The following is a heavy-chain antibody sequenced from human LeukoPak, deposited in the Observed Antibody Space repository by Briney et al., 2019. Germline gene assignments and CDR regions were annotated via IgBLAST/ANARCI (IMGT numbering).Heavy chain of an antibody. D-gene: IGHD7-27*01. CDR2: IYRGGST. J-gene: IGHJ4*02. Sequence: GGSLRLSCAASGFSISSYEMNWVRQAPGKGLEWVSVIYRGGSTYYADSVKGRFSVSRDNSKNTVYLQMNSLRAEDTAVYYCASRLGTRGYWGQGTLVTVSS. V-gene: IGHV3-66*02. CDR3: ASRLGTRGY. CDR1: GFSISSYE.